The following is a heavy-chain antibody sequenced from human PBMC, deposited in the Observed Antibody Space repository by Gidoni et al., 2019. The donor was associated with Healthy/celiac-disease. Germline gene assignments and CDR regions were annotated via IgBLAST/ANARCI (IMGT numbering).Heavy chain of an antibody. CDR3: ARVGADILTDNYYYYGMDV. Sequence: QVQLVESGGGVVQPGRSLRLSCAASGFTFSSYAMHWVRQAPGKGLEWVAVISYDGSNKYYADSVKGRFTISRDNSKNTLYLQMNSLRAEDTAVYYCARVGADILTDNYYYYGMDVWGQGTTVTVSS. J-gene: IGHJ6*02. CDR2: ISYDGSNK. D-gene: IGHD3-9*01. CDR1: GFTFSSYA. V-gene: IGHV3-30-3*01.